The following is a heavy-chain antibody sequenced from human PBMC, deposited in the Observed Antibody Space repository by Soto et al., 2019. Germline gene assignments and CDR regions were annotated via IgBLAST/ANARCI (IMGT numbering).Heavy chain of an antibody. CDR2: IIPIFGTA. Sequence: SVKVSCKASGGTFSSHAISWVRQAPGQGLEWMGGIIPIFGTANYAQKLQGRVTITADESTSTAYMELSSLRSEDTAVYYCARARREIVVVRVISGAFDIWGQGTMVTVSS. J-gene: IGHJ3*02. CDR3: ARARREIVVVRVISGAFDI. V-gene: IGHV1-69*13. D-gene: IGHD3-22*01. CDR1: GGTFSSHA.